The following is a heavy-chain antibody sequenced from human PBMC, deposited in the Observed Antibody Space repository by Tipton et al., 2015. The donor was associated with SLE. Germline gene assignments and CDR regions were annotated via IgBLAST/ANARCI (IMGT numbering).Heavy chain of an antibody. J-gene: IGHJ4*02. CDR1: GFNFRRHW. CDR3: VREGDTAFDY. Sequence: GSLRLSCAASGFNFRRHWMDWVRQVPGKGLVWLSRMNSDGSNVFYAGSAMGRFTISRDNAKNTVYLQMNSLRAEDSALYYCVREGDTAFDYWGQGTLVSVSS. V-gene: IGHV3-74*01. CDR2: MNSDGSNV. D-gene: IGHD5-18*01.